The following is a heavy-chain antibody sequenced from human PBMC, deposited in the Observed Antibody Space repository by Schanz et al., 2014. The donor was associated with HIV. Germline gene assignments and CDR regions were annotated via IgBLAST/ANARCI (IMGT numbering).Heavy chain of an antibody. CDR2: ISYDGSVK. CDR1: GFSFSSYG. J-gene: IGHJ6*02. V-gene: IGHV3-30*18. Sequence: QVQLVESGGGVVQPGKSLRLSCAASGFSFSSYGMHWVRQAPGKGLEWVAFISYDGSVKSYGDSVKGRFTVSRDDSKNTVYVQMDSLTAEDTAVYYCAKEEYYYGSGSYIYFYYGMDVWGQGTTVTVSS. CDR3: AKEEYYYGSGSYIYFYYGMDV. D-gene: IGHD3-10*01.